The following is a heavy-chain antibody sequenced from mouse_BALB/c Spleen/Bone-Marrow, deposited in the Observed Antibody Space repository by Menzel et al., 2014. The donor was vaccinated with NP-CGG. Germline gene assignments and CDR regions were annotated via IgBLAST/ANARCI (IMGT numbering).Heavy chain of an antibody. V-gene: IGHV3-6*02. CDR3: ARDHYYGSSYLDY. CDR2: ITYDGSS. J-gene: IGHJ2*01. D-gene: IGHD1-1*01. CDR1: GYSITSGYY. Sequence: ESGPGLVKPSQSLSLTCSVTGYSITSGYYWNWIRQFPGNRLEWMGYITYDGSSNYNPSLKNRISITRDTSENQFLLKLNSVTTEDTATYYCARDHYYGSSYLDYWGQGTTLTVSS.